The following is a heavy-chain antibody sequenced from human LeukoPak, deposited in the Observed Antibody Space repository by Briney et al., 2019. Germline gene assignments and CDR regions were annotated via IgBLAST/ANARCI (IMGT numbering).Heavy chain of an antibody. V-gene: IGHV3-23*01. D-gene: IGHD6-13*01. CDR3: AKRVSGSSWEHQTIDY. Sequence: PRGSLRLSCAASGFTFSSYSMNWVRQAPGKGLEWVSAISNGGATRNYADPVKGRFTISRDNSQNTLYLQMNSLRADDTAVYYCAKRVSGSSWEHQTIDYWGQGTLVTVSS. J-gene: IGHJ4*02. CDR1: GFTFSSYS. CDR2: ISNGGATR.